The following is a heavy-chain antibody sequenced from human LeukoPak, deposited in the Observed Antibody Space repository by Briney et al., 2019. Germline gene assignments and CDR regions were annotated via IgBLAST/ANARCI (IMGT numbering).Heavy chain of an antibody. Sequence: GASVKVSCKASGGTFSSYAISWVRQAPGQGLEWMGGIIPIFGTANYAQKFQGRVTITADESTSTAYMELSSLRSEDTAVYYCAIPLLRTPLISLSFDYWGQGTLVTVSS. CDR2: IIPIFGTA. CDR3: AIPLLRTPLISLSFDY. D-gene: IGHD3-16*01. J-gene: IGHJ4*02. V-gene: IGHV1-69*13. CDR1: GGTFSSYA.